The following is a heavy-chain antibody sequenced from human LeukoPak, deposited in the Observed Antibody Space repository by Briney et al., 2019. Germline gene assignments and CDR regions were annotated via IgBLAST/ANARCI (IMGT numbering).Heavy chain of an antibody. CDR3: ARAAAGPGDY. CDR2: ISYDGSNK. V-gene: IGHV3-30*04. D-gene: IGHD6-13*01. Sequence: GRSLRLSCAASGFTFSSYAMHWVRQAPGKGLEWVAVISYDGSNKYYADSVKGRFTISRDNSKNTLYLQMNSLRAEDTAVYYCARAAAGPGDYWGQGTLVTVSS. CDR1: GFTFSSYA. J-gene: IGHJ4*02.